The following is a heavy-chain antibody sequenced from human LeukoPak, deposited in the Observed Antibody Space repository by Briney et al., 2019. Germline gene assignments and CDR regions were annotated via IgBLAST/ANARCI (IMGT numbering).Heavy chain of an antibody. Sequence: SETLSLTCAVSGGSINSGGYSWSWIRQPPGKGLEWTGYIYHSGSTYYNPSLKSRVTMSVDRSKNHFSLKLNSVTAADTAVYYCARGYGTFDFWGQGILVTVSS. V-gene: IGHV4-30-2*01. CDR1: GGSINSGGYS. CDR3: ARGYGTFDF. J-gene: IGHJ4*02. CDR2: IYHSGST. D-gene: IGHD5-18*01.